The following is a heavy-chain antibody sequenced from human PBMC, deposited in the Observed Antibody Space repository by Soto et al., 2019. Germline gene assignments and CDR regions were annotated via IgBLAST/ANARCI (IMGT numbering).Heavy chain of an antibody. J-gene: IGHJ4*02. V-gene: IGHV4-59*08. CDR1: GASISGYH. Sequence: SETLSLTCTASGASISGYHWSWIRQPPGKGLECLGYISYSGATNYNPSLKSRVTMSIDTSKNQFSLQLNSVTAADTALYYCARGFAIDCYTYYFEYWGQGPLVTVSS. CDR3: ARGFAIDCYTYYFEY. D-gene: IGHD2-21*02. CDR2: ISYSGAT.